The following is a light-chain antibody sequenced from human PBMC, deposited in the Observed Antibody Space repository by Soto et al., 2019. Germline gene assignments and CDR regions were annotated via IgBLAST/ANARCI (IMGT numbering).Light chain of an antibody. Sequence: EIVLTKSPATLSLSPRERATLSCGASQSVSNSYLAWYQQKPGLAPRLLIYDASSRATGIPDRFSGSGSGTDFTLTIRRLEPEDFAVYYCQQNGSSPPYTFGQGTKLEIK. V-gene: IGKV3D-20*01. CDR2: DAS. CDR1: QSVSNSY. J-gene: IGKJ2*01. CDR3: QQNGSSPPYT.